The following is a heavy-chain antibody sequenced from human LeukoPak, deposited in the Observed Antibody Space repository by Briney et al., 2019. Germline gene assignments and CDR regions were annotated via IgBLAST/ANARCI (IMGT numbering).Heavy chain of an antibody. V-gene: IGHV1-18*01. CDR3: ARDGYYYGSGSYYDYYYYGMDV. J-gene: IGHJ6*02. CDR2: ISAYNGNT. D-gene: IGHD3-10*01. CDR1: GGTFSSYA. Sequence: ASVKVSCKASGGTFSSYAISWVRQAPGQGLEWVGWISAYNGNTNYAQKLQGRVTMTTDTSTSTAYMELRSLRSDDTAVYYCARDGYYYGSGSYYDYYYYGMDVWGQGTTVTVSS.